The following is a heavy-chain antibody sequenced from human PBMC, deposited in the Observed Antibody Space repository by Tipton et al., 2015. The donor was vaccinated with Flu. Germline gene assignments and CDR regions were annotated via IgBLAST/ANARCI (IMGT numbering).Heavy chain of an antibody. D-gene: IGHD2-21*02. CDR1: GGTFSSYA. Sequence: QLVQSGAEVKKPGTSVKVSCKASGGTFSSYAISWVRQAPGQGLEWMGGIIPIFGTANYAQKFQGRVTITADESTSTAYMELSCLRCEDSAVFYWARGIGLAYFGGDGPTSNWVGPWGQGPLVTVPS. CDR2: IIPIFGTA. J-gene: IGHJ5*02. V-gene: IGHV1-69*01. CDR3: ARGIGLAYFGGDGPTSNWVGP.